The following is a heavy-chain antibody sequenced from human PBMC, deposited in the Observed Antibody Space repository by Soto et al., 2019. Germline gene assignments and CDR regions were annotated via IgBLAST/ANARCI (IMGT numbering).Heavy chain of an antibody. CDR3: ARIAAAGLSGYYMDV. Sequence: QVQLVESGGGLVKPGGSLRLSCAASGFTFSDYYMSWIRQAPGKGLEWVSYISSSGSTIYDAHSVRGRFTISSDNAKNSLYLQTNSLTAEDTAVYYCARIAAAGLSGYYMDVWGKGTTVTVSS. D-gene: IGHD6-13*01. CDR2: ISSSGSTI. V-gene: IGHV3-11*01. CDR1: GFTFSDYY. J-gene: IGHJ6*03.